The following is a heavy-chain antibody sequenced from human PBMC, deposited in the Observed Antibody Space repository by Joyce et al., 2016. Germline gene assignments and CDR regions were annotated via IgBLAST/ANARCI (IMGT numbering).Heavy chain of an antibody. CDR2: VYDSGGT. Sequence: QLQLQESGPGLVKPSETLSLSCTVSGGSISSSTYYWGWIRQPPRKGLEWIGRVYDSGGTYYNPSLKSRVTISVDTSKNQFSLKLTSVTAADTAVYYCARSFFYCSGGSCFSGEWFDPWGQGTLVTVSS. CDR3: ARSFFYCSGGSCFSGEWFDP. J-gene: IGHJ5*02. CDR1: GGSISSSTYY. V-gene: IGHV4-39*07. D-gene: IGHD2-15*01.